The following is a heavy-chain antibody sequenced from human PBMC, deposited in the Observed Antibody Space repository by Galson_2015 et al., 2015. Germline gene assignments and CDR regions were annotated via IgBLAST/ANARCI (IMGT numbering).Heavy chain of an antibody. J-gene: IGHJ4*02. CDR2: ISSSSSYI. V-gene: IGHV3-21*01. Sequence: SLRLSCAASGFTFSSYGMHWVRQAPGKGLEWVSSISSSSSYIYYADSVKGRFTISRDNAKNSLYLQMNSLRAEDTAVYYCARDMGYCSSTSCPNRGDYWGQGTLVTVSS. D-gene: IGHD2-2*01. CDR1: GFTFSSYG. CDR3: ARDMGYCSSTSCPNRGDY.